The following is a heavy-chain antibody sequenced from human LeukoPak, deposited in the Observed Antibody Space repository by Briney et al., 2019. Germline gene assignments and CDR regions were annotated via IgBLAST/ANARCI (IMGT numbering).Heavy chain of an antibody. Sequence: ASVKVSCKASGYTFTGYYMHWVRQAPGQGLEWMGWINPNSGGTNYAQKFQGRVIMTRDTSISTAYMELSRLRSDDTAVYYCARGKRDYVWGSYPKDYWGQGALVTVSS. CDR3: ARGKRDYVWGSYPKDY. CDR2: INPNSGGT. J-gene: IGHJ4*02. D-gene: IGHD3-16*02. V-gene: IGHV1-2*02. CDR1: GYTFTGYY.